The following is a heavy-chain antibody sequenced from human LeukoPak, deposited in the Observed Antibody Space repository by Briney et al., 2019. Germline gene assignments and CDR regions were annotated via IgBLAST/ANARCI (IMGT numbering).Heavy chain of an antibody. CDR2: IWYDGSNK. V-gene: IGHV3-33*01. Sequence: GGSLRLSCAASGFTFSSYGMHWVRQAPGKGLEWVAVIWYDGSNKYYADSVKGRFTISRDNSKNTLYLQMNSLRAEDTAVYYCARDRAQMTSHYYYGMDVWGQGTTVTVSS. J-gene: IGHJ6*02. CDR1: GFTFSSYG. CDR3: ARDRAQMTSHYYYGMDV. D-gene: IGHD2-2*01.